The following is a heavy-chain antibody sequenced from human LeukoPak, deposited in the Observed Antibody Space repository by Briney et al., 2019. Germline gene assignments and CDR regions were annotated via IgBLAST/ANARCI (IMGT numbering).Heavy chain of an antibody. Sequence: GASVKVSCKASGGTFSSYAISWVRQAPGQGLEWMGRIIPIFGTANYAQKFQGRVTITTDESMSTAYMELSSLRSEDTAVYYCARESFTVTTFFDYWGQGTLVTVSS. CDR2: IIPIFGTA. D-gene: IGHD4-17*01. V-gene: IGHV1-69*05. J-gene: IGHJ4*02. CDR1: GGTFSSYA. CDR3: ARESFTVTTFFDY.